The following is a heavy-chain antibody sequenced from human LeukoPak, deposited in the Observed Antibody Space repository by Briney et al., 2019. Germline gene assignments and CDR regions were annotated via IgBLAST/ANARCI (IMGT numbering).Heavy chain of an antibody. Sequence: GGSLRLSCAASGFTLSSYAMSWVRQGPGKGLEWVSAISVSGNTYHADSAKGRFTISRDSSKNTLYLQMNSLRAGDAAVYYCAKAPVTTCSGAYCYPFDYWSQGTLVTVSS. D-gene: IGHD2-15*01. CDR1: GFTLSSYA. CDR2: ISVSGNT. V-gene: IGHV3-23*01. CDR3: AKAPVTTCSGAYCYPFDY. J-gene: IGHJ4*02.